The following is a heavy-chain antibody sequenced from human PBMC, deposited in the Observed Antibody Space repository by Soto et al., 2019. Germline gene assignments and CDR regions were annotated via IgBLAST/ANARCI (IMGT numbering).Heavy chain of an antibody. V-gene: IGHV1-69-2*01. CDR1: GSKFIDNY. Sequence: EVQLVQSGAEVKKPGATVKISCKVSGSKFIDNYLNWVQQAPGKALEWMGRVDPEDGETVYSEKFQGRLTITADTSRDIAHMELSGLRSEDTAVYFCATTTAVIVAQGPMDVWGQGTTVIVSS. J-gene: IGHJ6*02. D-gene: IGHD2-21*01. CDR2: VDPEDGET. CDR3: ATTTAVIVAQGPMDV.